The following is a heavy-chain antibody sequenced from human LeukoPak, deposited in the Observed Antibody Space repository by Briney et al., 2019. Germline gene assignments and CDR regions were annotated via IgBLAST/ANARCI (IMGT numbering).Heavy chain of an antibody. J-gene: IGHJ6*03. Sequence: GGSLRLSCAASGFTFSSYSMNWVRQAPGKGLEWVSYISSSSSTIYYADSVKDRFTISRDNAKNSLYLQMNSLRAEDTAVYYCAKQNTYYDILTGYSSYYMDVWGKGTTVTVSS. CDR3: AKQNTYYDILTGYSSYYMDV. CDR2: ISSSSSTI. V-gene: IGHV3-48*01. D-gene: IGHD3-9*01. CDR1: GFTFSSYS.